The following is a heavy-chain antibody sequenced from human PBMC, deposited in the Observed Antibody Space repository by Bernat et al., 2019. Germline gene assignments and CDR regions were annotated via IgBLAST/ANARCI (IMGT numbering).Heavy chain of an antibody. D-gene: IGHD1-26*01. CDR3: AKDLRFSGTYSRTFDL. CDR1: GFTFSTYA. V-gene: IGHV3-23*01. CDR2: ISGSGGTT. J-gene: IGHJ2*01. Sequence: EVQLLESGGDFVQPGGCLRLSCAASGFTFSTYAMSWVRQVPEKGLEWVSTISGSGGTTYYAGSENGRCTISRDNSKNTLYLQMSSLRADDTAVYYCAKDLRFSGTYSRTFDLWGRGTLVTVSS.